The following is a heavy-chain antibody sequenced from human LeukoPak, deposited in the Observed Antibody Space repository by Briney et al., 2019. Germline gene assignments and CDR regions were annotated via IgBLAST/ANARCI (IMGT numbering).Heavy chain of an antibody. D-gene: IGHD6-13*01. Sequence: SETLSLTCTVSGGSISSYYWSWIRQPPGKGLEWIGYIYYSGSTNYNPSLKSRVTISVDTSKNQFSLKLSSVTAADTAVYYCARDGHSSWYYYTDWGQGTLVTVSS. CDR3: ARDGHSSWYYYTD. CDR2: IYYSGST. J-gene: IGHJ4*02. CDR1: GGSISSYY. V-gene: IGHV4-59*01.